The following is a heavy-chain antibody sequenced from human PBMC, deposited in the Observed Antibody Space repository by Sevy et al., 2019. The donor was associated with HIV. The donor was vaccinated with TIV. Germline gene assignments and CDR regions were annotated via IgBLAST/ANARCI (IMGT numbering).Heavy chain of an antibody. CDR1: GFTFSDHY. D-gene: IGHD4-4*01. CDR2: TRNKANSYTT. J-gene: IGHJ3*02. Sequence: GGSLRLSCAASGFTFSDHYMDWVRQAPGKGLEWVGRTRNKANSYTTEYAASVKGRFTISRDDSKNSLYLQMNSLKTEDTAVYYCAREIGLQGSDVAFDIWGQGTMVTVSS. V-gene: IGHV3-72*01. CDR3: AREIGLQGSDVAFDI.